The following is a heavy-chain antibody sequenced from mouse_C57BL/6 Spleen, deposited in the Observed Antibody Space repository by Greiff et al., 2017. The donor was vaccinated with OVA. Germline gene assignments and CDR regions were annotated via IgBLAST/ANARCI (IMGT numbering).Heavy chain of an antibody. CDR1: GFTITDDY. Sequence: VQLQQPGAELVRPGASVKLSCTASGFTITDDYMHWVKQRPEQGLEWIGWIDPENGDTEYASKFQGKATITADTSSNTAYLQLSSLTSEDTAVYYGTTGGLGAYWGQGTLVTVSA. V-gene: IGHV14-4*01. J-gene: IGHJ3*01. CDR2: IDPENGDT. CDR3: TTGGLGAY. D-gene: IGHD2-4*01.